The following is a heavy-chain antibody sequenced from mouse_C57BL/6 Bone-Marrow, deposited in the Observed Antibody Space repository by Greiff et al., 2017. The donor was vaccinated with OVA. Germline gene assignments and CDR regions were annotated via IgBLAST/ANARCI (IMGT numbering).Heavy chain of an antibody. V-gene: IGHV5-4*03. CDR2: ISDGGSYT. CDR1: GFTFSSYS. Sequence: VMLVESGGGLVKPGGSLKLSCAASGFTFSSYSMSWVRPTPEKRLEWVATISDGGSYTYYPENVKGRITISRDNAKNKLYLQMSHLKSEDTAMYYCATSTMITPCDYWGQGTTLTVSS. CDR3: ATSTMITPCDY. D-gene: IGHD2-4*01. J-gene: IGHJ2*01.